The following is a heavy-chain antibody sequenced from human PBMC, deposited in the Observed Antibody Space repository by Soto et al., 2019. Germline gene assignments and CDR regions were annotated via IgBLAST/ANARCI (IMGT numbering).Heavy chain of an antibody. Sequence: SVKVTCKASGGTFSSYAISWVRQAPGQGLEWMGGIIPIFGTANYAQKLQGRVTITADESTSTAYMELSSLRSEDTAVYYCARGKDRTVTTSGDYYYGMDVWGQGTTVTVSS. V-gene: IGHV1-69*01. CDR2: IIPIFGTA. CDR1: GGTFSSYA. J-gene: IGHJ6*02. D-gene: IGHD4-17*01. CDR3: ARGKDRTVTTSGDYYYGMDV.